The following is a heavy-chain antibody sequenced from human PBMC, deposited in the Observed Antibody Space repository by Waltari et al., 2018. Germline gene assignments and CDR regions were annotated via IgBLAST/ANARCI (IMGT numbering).Heavy chain of an antibody. Sequence: QVQPVQSGAEVEKPGASVKFSCKVSGFTLLDLPMHRVRPAPGKGLEWMGGFDPEDGEAIYAQKFQGKVTMTEDTSTDTAYLELSGLRFEDTAVYYCATATSYTTSSKDDAFDIWGQGTMVTVSS. CDR2: FDPEDGEA. J-gene: IGHJ3*02. V-gene: IGHV1-24*01. D-gene: IGHD6-6*01. CDR3: ATATSYTTSSKDDAFDI. CDR1: GFTLLDLP.